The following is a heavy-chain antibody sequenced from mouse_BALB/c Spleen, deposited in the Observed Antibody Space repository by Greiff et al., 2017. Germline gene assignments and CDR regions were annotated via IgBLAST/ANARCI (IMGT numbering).Heavy chain of an antibody. D-gene: IGHD2-2*01. CDR1: GYTFTSYY. V-gene: IGHV1S81*02. CDR2: INPSNGGT. J-gene: IGHJ3*01. Sequence: QVHVKQSGAELVKPGASVKLSCKASGYTFTSYYMYWVKQRPGQGLEWIGEINPSNGGTNFNEKFKSKATLTVDKSSSTAYMQLSSLTSEDSAVYYCTGGYEFAYWGQGTLVTVSA. CDR3: TGGYEFAY.